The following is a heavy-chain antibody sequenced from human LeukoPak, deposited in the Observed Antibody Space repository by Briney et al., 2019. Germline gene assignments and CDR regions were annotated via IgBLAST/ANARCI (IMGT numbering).Heavy chain of an antibody. V-gene: IGHV4-30-4*01. CDR1: GGSISSGEYY. D-gene: IGHD3-3*01. Sequence: SSGTLSLTCTVSGGSISSGEYYWSWIRQPPGKGLEWIGNIYDSGSTYYTPSLKSRVIISVDTSKNQFSLKLSSVTAADTAVYYCARGGDFWSGFFDWGQGTLVTVSS. CDR2: IYDSGST. J-gene: IGHJ4*02. CDR3: ARGGDFWSGFFD.